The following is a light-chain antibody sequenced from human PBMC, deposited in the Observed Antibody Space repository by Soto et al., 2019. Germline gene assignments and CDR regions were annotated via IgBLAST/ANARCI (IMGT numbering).Light chain of an antibody. CDR3: QQYYSTPLT. J-gene: IGKJ1*01. Sequence: DIVMTQSPDSLAVSLGERATINCKSSQSVLYSSNNKNYLAWYQQKPGQPPKLLIYWASTRESGVPDRFSGSGSGKDFPLTISSLQAEDVAVYYCQQYYSTPLTFGQGTKVESK. V-gene: IGKV4-1*01. CDR1: QSVLYSSNNKNY. CDR2: WAS.